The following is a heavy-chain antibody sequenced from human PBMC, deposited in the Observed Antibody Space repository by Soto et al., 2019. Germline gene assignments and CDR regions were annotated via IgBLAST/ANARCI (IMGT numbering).Heavy chain of an antibody. CDR2: IIPILGIA. CDR1: GYTFTSYA. CDR3: ARPDADDYGDTFDY. J-gene: IGHJ4*02. D-gene: IGHD4-17*01. V-gene: IGHV1-69*04. Sequence: SVKVSCKASGYTFTSYAMHWVRQAPGQRLEWMGRIIPILGIANYAQKFQGRVTITADKSTSTAYMELSSLRSEDTAVYYCARPDADDYGDTFDYWGQGTLVTVSS.